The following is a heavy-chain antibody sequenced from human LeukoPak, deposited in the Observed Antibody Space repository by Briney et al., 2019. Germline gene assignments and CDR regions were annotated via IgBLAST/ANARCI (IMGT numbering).Heavy chain of an antibody. CDR3: ARLYGDYA. Sequence: SETLSLTCTVSGGSISSYYWSWIRQPPGKGLEWIGYIYYSGSTNYNPSLKSRVTISVDTSKNQFSLKLSSVTAADTAVYYCARLYGDYAWGQGALVTVSS. CDR2: IYYSGST. V-gene: IGHV4-59*01. D-gene: IGHD4-17*01. CDR1: GGSISSYY. J-gene: IGHJ5*02.